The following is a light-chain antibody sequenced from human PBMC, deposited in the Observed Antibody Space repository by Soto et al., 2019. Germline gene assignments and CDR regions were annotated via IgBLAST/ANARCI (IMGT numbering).Light chain of an antibody. J-gene: IGKJ5*01. CDR1: QYINTR. CDR2: GAS. CDR3: QQYNNWPLT. V-gene: IGKV3-15*01. Sequence: EIVLTQSPATLSSFPGDRVTLSCRASQYINTRLAWYQHRPGQAPRLLIYGASTRATGIPARFSGSGSGTEFTLTISSLQSEDFAVYYCQQYNNWPLTFGGGTRLEI.